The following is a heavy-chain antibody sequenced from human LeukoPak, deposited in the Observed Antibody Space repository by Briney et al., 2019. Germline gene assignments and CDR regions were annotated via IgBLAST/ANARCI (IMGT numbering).Heavy chain of an antibody. D-gene: IGHD3-22*01. CDR1: GFTFSSYA. Sequence: TGGSLRLSCAASGFTFSSYAMSWVRQAPGKGLEWVSAISGSGGSTYYADSVKGRFTISRDNSKNTLYLQMNSLRAEDTAVYYCAKDYCDSSGYYWFDPWGQGTLVTVSS. J-gene: IGHJ5*02. CDR2: ISGSGGST. CDR3: AKDYCDSSGYYWFDP. V-gene: IGHV3-23*01.